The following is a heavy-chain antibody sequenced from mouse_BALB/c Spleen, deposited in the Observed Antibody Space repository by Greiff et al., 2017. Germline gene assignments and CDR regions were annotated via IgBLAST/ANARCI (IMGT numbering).Heavy chain of an antibody. CDR3: ARHGSLAWFAY. D-gene: IGHD1-1*01. J-gene: IGHJ3*01. CDR2: ISDGGSYT. Sequence: EVKLVESGGGLVKPGGSLKLSCAASGFTFSDYYMYWVRQTPEKRLEWVATISDGGSYTYYPDSVKGRFTISRDNAKNNLYLQMSSLKSEDTAMYYCARHGSLAWFAYWGQGTLVTVSA. V-gene: IGHV5-4*02. CDR1: GFTFSDYY.